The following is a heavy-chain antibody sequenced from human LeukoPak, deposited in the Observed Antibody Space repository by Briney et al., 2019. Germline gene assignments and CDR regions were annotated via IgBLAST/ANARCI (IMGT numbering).Heavy chain of an antibody. CDR3: TKGRDKYQLLSKNWFDP. CDR1: GFTFDDYA. J-gene: IGHJ5*02. V-gene: IGHV3-9*01. CDR2: ISWNSGSI. D-gene: IGHD2-2*01. Sequence: GGSLRLSCAASGFTFDDYAMHWVRQAPGKGLEWVSGISWNSGSIGYADSVKGRFTISRDNAKNSLYLQMNSLRAEDTALYYCTKGRDKYQLLSKNWFDPWGQGTLVTVSS.